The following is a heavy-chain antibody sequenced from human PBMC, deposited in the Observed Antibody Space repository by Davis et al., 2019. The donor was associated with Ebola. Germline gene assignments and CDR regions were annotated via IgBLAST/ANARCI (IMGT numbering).Heavy chain of an antibody. CDR3: ASDGSGWTSSGI. CDR1: GFTFTNYE. V-gene: IGHV3-48*03. J-gene: IGHJ4*02. Sequence: GESLKISCAASGFTFTNYEMNWVRQAPGKGLEWVSHISTRGDTIYYADSVKGRFTISRDNAKNSLYLQMNSLRDEDTAVYYCASDGSGWTSSGIWGQGTLVTVSS. CDR2: ISTRGDTI. D-gene: IGHD6-19*01.